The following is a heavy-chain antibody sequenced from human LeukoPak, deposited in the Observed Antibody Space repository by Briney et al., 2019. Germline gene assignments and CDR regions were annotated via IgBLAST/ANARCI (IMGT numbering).Heavy chain of an antibody. J-gene: IGHJ4*02. CDR1: EFTFSSYE. D-gene: IGHD3-10*01. V-gene: IGHV3-48*03. Sequence: GGSLRLSCAASEFTFSSYEINWVRQAPGKGLEWVSYISSSGSTIYYADSVKGRFTISRDNAKNSLYLQMNSLRAEDTAVYYCARERRGYFDYWGQGTLVTVSS. CDR2: ISSSGSTI. CDR3: ARERRGYFDY.